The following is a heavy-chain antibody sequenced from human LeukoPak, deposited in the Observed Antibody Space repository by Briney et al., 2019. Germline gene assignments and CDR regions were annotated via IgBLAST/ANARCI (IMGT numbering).Heavy chain of an antibody. CDR2: IYHSGST. CDR3: ARLGWGYYDPLGVDY. D-gene: IGHD3-3*01. Sequence: SETLSLTCAVSGYSISSGYYWGWIRQPPGKGLEWIGSIYHSGSTYYNPSLKSRVTISVDTSKNQFSLKLSSVTAADTAVYYCARLGWGYYDPLGVDYRGQGTLVTVSS. CDR1: GYSISSGYY. J-gene: IGHJ4*02. V-gene: IGHV4-38-2*01.